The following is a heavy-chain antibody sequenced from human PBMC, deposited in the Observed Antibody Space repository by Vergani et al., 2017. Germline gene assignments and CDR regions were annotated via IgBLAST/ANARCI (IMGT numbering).Heavy chain of an antibody. Sequence: QLQLQESGPGLVKPSATLSLTCSVSGTSIRSSNYYWGWIRQPPGKGLEWIAGIYYSGSTYYNPSLKSRVTISVDTSKNQFYLTLRSVTAADTAVYFCARHSTVEWLVKLGWIDPWGQGILVTVSS. CDR3: ARHSTVEWLVKLGWIDP. CDR2: IYYSGST. CDR1: GTSIRSSNYY. V-gene: IGHV4-39*01. D-gene: IGHD6-19*01. J-gene: IGHJ5*02.